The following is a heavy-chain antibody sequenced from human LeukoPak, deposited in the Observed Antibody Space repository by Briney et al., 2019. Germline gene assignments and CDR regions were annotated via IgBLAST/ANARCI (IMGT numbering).Heavy chain of an antibody. CDR3: AKDSNSGYVSVGPDY. D-gene: IGHD5-12*01. J-gene: IGHJ4*02. Sequence: GGSLRLSCAASGFTFSSYGMHWVRQAPGKGLEWVAYVRYDGRNQYYAESVEGRFTISRDNSLNTLYLEMNSLRPEDTGVYSCAKDSNSGYVSVGPDYWGLGTLVTVSS. CDR1: GFTFSSYG. V-gene: IGHV3-30*02. CDR2: VRYDGRNQ.